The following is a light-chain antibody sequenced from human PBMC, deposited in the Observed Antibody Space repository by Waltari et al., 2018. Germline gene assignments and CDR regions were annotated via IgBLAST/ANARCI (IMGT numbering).Light chain of an antibody. CDR2: DVT. Sequence: QSALTQPRSVSGSPGQSVTISCTGTSRDVGAYNFVSCYQHHPGKAPKLLLYDVTKRPSGVPDRFSGSKSANTASLTISGLQAEDDADYFCCSYAGIYTYVFGTGTTVTVL. CDR1: SRDVGAYNF. CDR3: CSYAGIYTYV. V-gene: IGLV2-11*01. J-gene: IGLJ1*01.